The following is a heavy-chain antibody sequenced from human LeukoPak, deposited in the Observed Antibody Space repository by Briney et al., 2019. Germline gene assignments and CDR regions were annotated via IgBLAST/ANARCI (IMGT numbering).Heavy chain of an antibody. CDR1: GFTFSNAW. CDR3: TTDFLGWFGELFLFDY. Sequence: KSGGSLRLSCAASGFTFSNAWMSWVRQAPGKGLEWVGRIKSKTDGGTTDYAAPVKGRFTISRDDSKNTLYLQMNSLKTEDTAVYYCTTDFLGWFGELFLFDYWGQGTLVTVSS. J-gene: IGHJ4*02. V-gene: IGHV3-15*01. CDR2: IKSKTDGGTT. D-gene: IGHD3-10*01.